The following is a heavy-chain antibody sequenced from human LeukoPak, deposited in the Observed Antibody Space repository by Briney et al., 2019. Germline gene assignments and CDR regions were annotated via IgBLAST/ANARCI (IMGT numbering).Heavy chain of an antibody. CDR1: GFTFSSYG. CDR2: IRYDGSNK. J-gene: IGHJ4*02. CDR3: AKDRLCSSSWLWGEFDY. V-gene: IGHV3-30*02. D-gene: IGHD6-13*01. Sequence: GGSLRLSCAASGFTFSSYGMHWVRQAPGKGLEWVAFIRYDGSNKYYADSVKGRFTISRDNSKNTLYLQMNSLRAEDTAVYYCAKDRLCSSSWLWGEFDYWGQGTLVTVSS.